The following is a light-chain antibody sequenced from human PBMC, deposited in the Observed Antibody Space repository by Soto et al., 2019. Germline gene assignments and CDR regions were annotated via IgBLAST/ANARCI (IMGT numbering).Light chain of an antibody. CDR1: SSDVGSYNY. Sequence: QYALTQPASVSGSPGQSITISCTGTSSDVGSYNYVSWYQQYPGKAPKLMIYDVSNRPSGVSNRFSGSKSGNTASLTISGLQAEDEADYYCSSYTGSSTLVFGGGTKLTVL. CDR2: DVS. CDR3: SSYTGSSTLV. V-gene: IGLV2-14*01. J-gene: IGLJ2*01.